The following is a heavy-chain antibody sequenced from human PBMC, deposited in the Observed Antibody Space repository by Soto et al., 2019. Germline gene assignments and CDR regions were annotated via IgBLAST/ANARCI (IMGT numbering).Heavy chain of an antibody. CDR2: ISYDGSNK. CDR1: GFTFSSYG. Sequence: QVQLVESGGGVDQPGRSLRLSCAASGFTFSSYGMYWVRQAPGTGLVWVAVISYDGSNKYYADSGKGRFTISRDNSKNTLYLQMNSLRAEDTAVYYCAKGTLWFGEPLYGMEVWGQGTTVTVSS. V-gene: IGHV3-30*18. CDR3: AKGTLWFGEPLYGMEV. J-gene: IGHJ6*02. D-gene: IGHD3-10*01.